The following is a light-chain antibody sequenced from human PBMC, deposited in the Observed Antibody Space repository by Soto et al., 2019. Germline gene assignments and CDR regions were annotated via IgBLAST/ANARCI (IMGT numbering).Light chain of an antibody. Sequence: EIVLTQSPATLSLSPGERATLSCRASQSLSNYIAWYQQKPGQAPRLLIYDASTRATGVAARFSGSGSGTDFTLTISSLEPEDFAVYYFQQRDNWPGTFGGGTKVDIK. CDR1: QSLSNY. CDR3: QQRDNWPGT. V-gene: IGKV3-11*01. J-gene: IGKJ4*01. CDR2: DAS.